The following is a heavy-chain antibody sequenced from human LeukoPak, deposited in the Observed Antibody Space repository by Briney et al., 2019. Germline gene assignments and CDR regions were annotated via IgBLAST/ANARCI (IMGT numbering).Heavy chain of an antibody. CDR1: GGSISSSIYY. CDR3: ARENTVVPAAMSYFDY. Sequence: SETLSLTCTVSGGSISSSIYYWGWIRQPPGKGLEWLGSLYYSASTYSNPSLKSRVTISVDTSKSQFSLKLRSVTAADTAVYYCARENTVVPAAMSYFDYWGQGTLVTVSS. D-gene: IGHD2-2*01. V-gene: IGHV4-39*07. J-gene: IGHJ4*01. CDR2: LYYSAST.